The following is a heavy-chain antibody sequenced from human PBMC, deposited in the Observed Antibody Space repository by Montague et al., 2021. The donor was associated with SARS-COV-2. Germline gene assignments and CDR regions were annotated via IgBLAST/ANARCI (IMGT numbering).Heavy chain of an antibody. CDR3: ARGRQPVVVPGAGPAGRAFDI. D-gene: IGHD2-2*01. V-gene: IGHV4-34*01. CDR1: GGSFSNYY. J-gene: IGHJ3*02. Sequence: SETLSLTCALSGGSFSNYYWSWIRQPPGKGLEWIGGVNHSGTSIYNPSVTSGVTISEDTSKNQFYLRLNSVTAADTAVYYCARGRQPVVVPGAGPAGRAFDIWGQGTMVTVSS. CDR2: VNHSGTS.